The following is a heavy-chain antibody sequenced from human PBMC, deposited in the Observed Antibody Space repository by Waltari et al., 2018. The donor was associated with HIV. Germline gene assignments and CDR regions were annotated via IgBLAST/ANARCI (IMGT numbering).Heavy chain of an antibody. Sequence: QVQLQESGPGLVTPSETLSLTCTVSGGSISSYYWRWIRQPPGKGLEWIVYIYYSGSTNYNPSLKSRVTISVDTSKNQFSLKLSSVTAADTAVYYCARAVVGATSPFDYWGQGTLVTVSS. J-gene: IGHJ4*02. CDR2: IYYSGST. CDR1: GGSISSYY. CDR3: ARAVVGATSPFDY. V-gene: IGHV4-59*01. D-gene: IGHD1-26*01.